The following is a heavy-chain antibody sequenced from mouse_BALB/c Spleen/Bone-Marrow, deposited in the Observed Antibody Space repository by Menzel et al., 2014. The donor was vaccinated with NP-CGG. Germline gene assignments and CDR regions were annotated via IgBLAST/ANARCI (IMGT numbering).Heavy chain of an antibody. CDR1: GYAFTNYL. J-gene: IGHJ2*01. D-gene: IGHD4-1*01. V-gene: IGHV1-54*03. Sequence: VQLQQSGAELVRPGTSVKVSCKASGYAFTNYLIEWVKQRPGQDLEWIGVINPGSGATNYNENFKGKATLTADKSSSTPYMQLSSLTSDDSAVYFCARRLTGTLYFDYWGQGTTLTVSS. CDR3: ARRLTGTLYFDY. CDR2: INPGSGAT.